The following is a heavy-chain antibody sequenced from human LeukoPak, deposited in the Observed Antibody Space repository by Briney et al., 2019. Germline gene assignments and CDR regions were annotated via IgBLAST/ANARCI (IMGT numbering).Heavy chain of an antibody. V-gene: IGHV1-69*13. CDR3: ARGYCSSTSCYPITIHSH. J-gene: IGHJ4*02. CDR1: GGTFSSYA. Sequence: SVKVSCKASGGTFSSYAISRVRQAPGQGLEWMGGIIPIFGTANYAQKFQGRVTITADESTSTAYMELSSLRSEDTAVYYCARGYCSSTSCYPITIHSHWGQGTLVTVSS. D-gene: IGHD2-2*01. CDR2: IIPIFGTA.